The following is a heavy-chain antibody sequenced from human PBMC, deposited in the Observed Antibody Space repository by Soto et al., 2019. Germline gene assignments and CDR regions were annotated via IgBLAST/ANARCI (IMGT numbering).Heavy chain of an antibody. CDR1: GFSFSYYG. V-gene: IGHV3-30*18. CDR2: ITHDGYNR. J-gene: IGHJ4*02. Sequence: QVQLVESGGSVVQPGGSRRLSCAASGFSFSYYGLHWVRQAPGKGLEWLALITHDGYNRYYADSVKGRFTISRDNSKNTIFLQMNSLNSEDTAVYYCAKGGSFDIGGQGTQVTVSS. CDR3: AKGGSFDI. D-gene: IGHD6-6*01.